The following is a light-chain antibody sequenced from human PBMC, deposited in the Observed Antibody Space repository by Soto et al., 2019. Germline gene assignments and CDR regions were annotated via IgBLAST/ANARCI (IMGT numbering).Light chain of an antibody. CDR3: QQHDTWPLT. J-gene: IGKJ4*01. Sequence: ETVMTQFPATLSVSPGXRATLSCRASQYVSTNLAWYQQQPGQPPRLLIYDISNRATGIPARFSGSGSETEFALTITSLQSEDFAVYYCQQHDTWPLTFGGGTKVDIK. CDR1: QYVSTN. V-gene: IGKV3D-15*01. CDR2: DIS.